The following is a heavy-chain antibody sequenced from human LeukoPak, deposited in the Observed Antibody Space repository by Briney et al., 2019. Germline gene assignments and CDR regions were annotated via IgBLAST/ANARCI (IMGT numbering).Heavy chain of an antibody. CDR3: AKDAAYYYYMDV. V-gene: IGHV3-23*01. D-gene: IGHD2-15*01. CDR1: GFTFSSYW. Sequence: PGGSLRLSCAASGFTFSSYWMSWVRQAPGKGLEWVSAISVSGNTYHADSVKGRFAISRDSSKNTLYLQMNRLRAEDAAVYYCAKDAAYYYYMDVWGKGTTVTVSS. J-gene: IGHJ6*03. CDR2: ISVSGNT.